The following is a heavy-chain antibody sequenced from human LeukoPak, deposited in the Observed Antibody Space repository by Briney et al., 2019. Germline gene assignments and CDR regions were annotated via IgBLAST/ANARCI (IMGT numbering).Heavy chain of an antibody. CDR1: GGTFISYA. D-gene: IGHD5-18*01. CDR2: IIPIFGTA. V-gene: IGHV1-69*13. Sequence: SVKVSCKASGGTFISYAISWVRQAPGQGLEWMGGIIPIFGTANYAQKFQGRVTITADESTSTAYMELSSLRSEDTAVYYCAREGYSYGKYYFDYWGQGTLVTVSS. J-gene: IGHJ4*02. CDR3: AREGYSYGKYYFDY.